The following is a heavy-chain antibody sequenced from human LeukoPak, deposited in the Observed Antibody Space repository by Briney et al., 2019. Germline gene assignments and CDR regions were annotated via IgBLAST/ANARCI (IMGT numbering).Heavy chain of an antibody. CDR2: IYYSGST. CDR1: GGSIRRGDYY. J-gene: IGHJ4*02. D-gene: IGHD3-10*01. V-gene: IGHV4-30-4*08. CDR3: ARGGSGSYNF. Sequence: SHTLSLTCTVSGGSIRRGDYYWSWIRQPPGKGVEWIGYIYYSGSTYYNTSLKSRVTISVDTSKNQFSLKLSSVTAADTAVYYCARGGSGSYNFWGQGTLVTVSS.